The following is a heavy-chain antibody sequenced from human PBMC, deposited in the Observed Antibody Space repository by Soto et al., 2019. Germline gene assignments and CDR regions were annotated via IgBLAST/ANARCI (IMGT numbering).Heavy chain of an antibody. CDR3: AKDRGGNSGYGMDV. J-gene: IGHJ6*02. D-gene: IGHD2-21*02. CDR2: ISSTSNYI. V-gene: IGHV3-21*04. Sequence: PGGSLRLSCAASGFTLSTYSMNWFRQAPGKGLEWVSSISSTSNYIFYADSVKGRFTISRDNSKNTLYLQMNSLRAEDTAVYYCAKDRGGNSGYGMDVWGQGTTVTVSS. CDR1: GFTLSTYS.